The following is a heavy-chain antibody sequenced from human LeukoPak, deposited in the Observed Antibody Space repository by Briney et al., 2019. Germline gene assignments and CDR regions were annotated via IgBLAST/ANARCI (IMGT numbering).Heavy chain of an antibody. D-gene: IGHD3-22*01. J-gene: IGHJ4*02. CDR1: GYTFNSSY. CDR2: INPSDDST. CDR3: ARAYYESSAYRHAVYFDY. Sequence: ASVEVSCKASGYTFNSSYMHWVRQAPGQGLEWMGIINPSDDSTRYAQKFQGRVTMTKDTSTNTVYMHLSSLSSDDTAVYYCARAYYESSAYRHAVYFDYWGQGTLVTVSS. V-gene: IGHV1-46*02.